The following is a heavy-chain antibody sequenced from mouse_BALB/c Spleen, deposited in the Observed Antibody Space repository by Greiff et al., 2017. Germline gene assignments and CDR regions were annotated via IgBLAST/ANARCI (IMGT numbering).Heavy chain of an antibody. CDR2: ISSGGGST. Sequence: DVKLVESGGDLVKPGGSLKLSCAASGFAFSSYDMSWVRQTPEKRLEWVAYISSGGGSTYYPDTVKGRFTISRDNAKNTLYLQMSSLKSEDTAMYYCARLYYGSSIYFDYWGQGTTLTVSS. CDR3: ARLYYGSSIYFDY. CDR1: GFAFSSYD. J-gene: IGHJ2*01. V-gene: IGHV5-12-1*01. D-gene: IGHD1-1*01.